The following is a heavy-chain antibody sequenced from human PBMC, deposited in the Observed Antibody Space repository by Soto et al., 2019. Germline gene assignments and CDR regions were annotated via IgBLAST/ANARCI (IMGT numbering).Heavy chain of an antibody. CDR1: GYTFTSYD. V-gene: IGHV1-8*01. CDR2: MNPNSGNT. D-gene: IGHD3-3*01. Sequence: QVPLVQSGAEVKKPGASVKVSCKASGYTFTSYDINWVRQATGQGLEWMGWMNPNSGNTGYAQKFQGRVTMTRNTSISTAYMELSSLRSEDTAVYFCARGERRLYYDFLSYGMDVWGQGTTVTVSS. J-gene: IGHJ6*02. CDR3: ARGERRLYYDFLSYGMDV.